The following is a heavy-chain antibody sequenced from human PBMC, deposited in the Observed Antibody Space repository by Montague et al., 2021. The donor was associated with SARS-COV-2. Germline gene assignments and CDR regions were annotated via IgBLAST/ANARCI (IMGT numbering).Heavy chain of an antibody. CDR3: ARSHSGSYRGYFDY. CDR2: ISYDGSNK. Sequence: SLRLSCAASGFTFSSYAMHWVRQAPGKGLEWVAVISYDGSNKYYADSVKGRFTISRDNYKNTLYLQMNSLRAEDTAVYYCARSHSGSYRGYFDYWGQGTLVTVSS. J-gene: IGHJ4*02. V-gene: IGHV3-30*04. D-gene: IGHD1-26*01. CDR1: GFTFSSYA.